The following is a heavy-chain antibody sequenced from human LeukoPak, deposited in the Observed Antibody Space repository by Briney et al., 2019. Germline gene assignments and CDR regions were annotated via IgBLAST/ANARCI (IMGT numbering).Heavy chain of an antibody. CDR2: ISSSSSTI. D-gene: IGHD6-6*01. V-gene: IGHV3-48*01. J-gene: IGHJ4*02. CDR1: GFTFSSYS. CDR3: ARDWSAIAARSGGGDY. Sequence: GGSLRLSCAASGFTFSSYSMNWVRQAPGKGLEWVSYISSSSSTIYYADSVKGRFTISRDNAKNSLYLQMNSLRAEDTAVYYCARDWSAIAARSGGGDYWGQGTLVTVSS.